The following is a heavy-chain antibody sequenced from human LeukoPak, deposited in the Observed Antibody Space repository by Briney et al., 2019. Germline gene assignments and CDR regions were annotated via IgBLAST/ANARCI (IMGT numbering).Heavy chain of an antibody. V-gene: IGHV1-2*02. D-gene: IGHD5-12*01. J-gene: IGHJ4*02. CDR2: INPNSGGT. CDR1: GYTFTGYY. Sequence: ASVKVSCKASGYTFTGYYMHWVGQVPGQGPEWMGWINPNSGGTRYAQKFQGRVTMTRDTSISTAYMELSRLRSDDTAVYYCAKERLAFDYWGQGTLVTVSS. CDR3: AKERLAFDY.